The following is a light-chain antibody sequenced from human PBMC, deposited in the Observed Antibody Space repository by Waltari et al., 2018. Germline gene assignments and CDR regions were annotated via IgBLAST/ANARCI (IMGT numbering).Light chain of an antibody. CDR3: QQYYSYPQLT. CDR1: QGISSY. V-gene: IGKV1-8*01. CDR2: SAS. Sequence: AIRMTQSPSSFSASTGARATITCRASQGISSYLAWYQQKPGKAPKLLIYSASTLQSGVPARFSGSGSGTDFTLTISCLQSEDFATYYCQQYYSYPQLTFGGGTKVEIK. J-gene: IGKJ4*01.